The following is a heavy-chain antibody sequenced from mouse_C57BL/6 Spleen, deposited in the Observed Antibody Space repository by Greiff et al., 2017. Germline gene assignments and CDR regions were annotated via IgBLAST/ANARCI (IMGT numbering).Heavy chain of an antibody. CDR2: IYPRSGNT. D-gene: IGHD2-1*01. Sequence: QVQLQQSGAELARPGASVKLSCKASGYTFTSYGISWVKQRTGQGLEWIGEIYPRSGNTYYNEKFKGKATLTADKSSSTAYMGLRSLTSEDSAVYFCAREWGNYSYAMDYWGQGTSVTVSS. CDR3: AREWGNYSYAMDY. CDR1: GYTFTSYG. V-gene: IGHV1-81*01. J-gene: IGHJ4*01.